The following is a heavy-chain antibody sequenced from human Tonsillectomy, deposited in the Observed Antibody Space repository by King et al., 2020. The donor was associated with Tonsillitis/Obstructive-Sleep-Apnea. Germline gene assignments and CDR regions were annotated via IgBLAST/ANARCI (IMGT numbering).Heavy chain of an antibody. V-gene: IGHV4-4*02. CDR1: GGSISSTNW. CDR3: ARGGFYGSGSPALYFEY. Sequence: QLQESGPGLVKPSGTLSLTCGVSGGSISSTNWWIWVRQPPGKGLEWIGEIFHSGSTSYNPSLKSRVTISLDKSKNQFSLKLRSVTAADTALYYCARGGFYGSGSPALYFEYWGQGTLVTVSS. D-gene: IGHD3-10*01. J-gene: IGHJ4*02. CDR2: IFHSGST.